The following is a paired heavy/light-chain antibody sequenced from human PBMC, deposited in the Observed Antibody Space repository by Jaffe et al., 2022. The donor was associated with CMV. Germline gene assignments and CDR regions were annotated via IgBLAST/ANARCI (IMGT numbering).Light chain of an antibody. J-gene: IGKJ4*01. V-gene: IGKV3-20*01. CDR2: GAS. CDR3: QQYGSSPT. Sequence: ENVLTQSPGTLSLSPGERATLSCRASQSISNNYLVWYQQKPGQAPRLLIFGASSRATGIPDRFSGSGSGTDFTLTISRLEPEDFAVYYCQQYGSSPTFGGGTKVEIK. CDR1: QSISNNY.
Heavy chain of an antibody. CDR2: INPNSGGT. CDR3: ARDPGVPGRYYFYY. CDR1: GYTFTGYY. V-gene: IGHV1-2*04. Sequence: QVQLVQSGAEVKRPGAAVKVSCKASGYTFTGYYIHWVRQAPGQGLEWMGWINPNSGGTNIAQKFQGWVTMTRDTSISTAYLELNRLKSDDTAVYYCARDPGVPGRYYFYYWGQGTLVTVSS. J-gene: IGHJ4*02. D-gene: IGHD3-3*01.